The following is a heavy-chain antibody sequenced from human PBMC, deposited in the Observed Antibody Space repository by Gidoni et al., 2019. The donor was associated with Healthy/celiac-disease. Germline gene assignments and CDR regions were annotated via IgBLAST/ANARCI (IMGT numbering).Heavy chain of an antibody. D-gene: IGHD6-13*01. J-gene: IGHJ4*02. CDR1: GGTFSSYS. CDR2: IIPIFGTA. V-gene: IGHV1-69*01. CDR3: ARAATLGIAAAGHFDY. Sequence: QVQPVQPGPAVKTPVSSVKVSCKASGGTFSSYSICWVRQAPGQGLEWMGGIIPIFGTANYAQKFQGRVTITADESTSTAYMELSSLRSEDTAVYYCARAATLGIAAAGHFDYWGQGTLVTVSS.